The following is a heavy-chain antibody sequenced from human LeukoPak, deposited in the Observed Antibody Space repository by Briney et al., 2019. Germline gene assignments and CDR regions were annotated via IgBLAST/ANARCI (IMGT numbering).Heavy chain of an antibody. CDR1: GFTVSSNY. CDR3: ARSRGTFLPHDY. CDR2: IYSGGGT. D-gene: IGHD3-16*01. Sequence: GGSLRLSCAVSGFTVSSNYMSWVRQAPGKGLEWVSVIYSGGGTYYADSVKGRFTISRDNSKNTVYLQMNSLRVEDTAVYYCARSRGTFLPHDYWGQGALVTVSS. J-gene: IGHJ4*02. V-gene: IGHV3-66*01.